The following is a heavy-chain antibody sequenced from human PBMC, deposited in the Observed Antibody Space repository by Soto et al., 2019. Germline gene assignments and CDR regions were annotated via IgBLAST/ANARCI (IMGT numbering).Heavy chain of an antibody. Sequence: QVQLVQSGAEVKKPGASVKVSCKASGYTFTSYGISWVRQAPGQGLEWMGWISAYNGNTNYAQKLQGRVTMNTDTSTSTAYMELRSLRSDDTAVYYCARVPGYDFWSGFGYYYGMDVWGQGTTVTVSS. D-gene: IGHD3-3*01. V-gene: IGHV1-18*04. CDR3: ARVPGYDFWSGFGYYYGMDV. CDR2: ISAYNGNT. J-gene: IGHJ6*02. CDR1: GYTFTSYG.